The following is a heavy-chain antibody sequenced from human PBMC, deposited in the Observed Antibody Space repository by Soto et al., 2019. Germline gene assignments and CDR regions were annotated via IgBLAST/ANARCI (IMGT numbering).Heavy chain of an antibody. CDR2: IYYSGST. CDR3: ASVLSSGWFYFDY. J-gene: IGHJ4*02. Sequence: SETLSLTCTVSGGSISSYYWSWIRQPPGKGLEWIGYIYYSGSTNYNPSLKSRVTISVDASKNQFSLKLSSVTAADTAVYYCASVLSSGWFYFDYWGQGTLVTVSS. CDR1: GGSISSYY. D-gene: IGHD6-19*01. V-gene: IGHV4-59*08.